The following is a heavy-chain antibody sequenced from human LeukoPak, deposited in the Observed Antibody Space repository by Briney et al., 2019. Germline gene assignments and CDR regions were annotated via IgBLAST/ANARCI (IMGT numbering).Heavy chain of an antibody. Sequence: SETLSLTCTVSGGSISSYYWSWIRQPPGKGLELIGYIYYSGSTNYNPSLKSRVTISVDTSKNQFSLKLSSVTAADTAVYYCARWGFYYDSSGYKTYYFDYWGQGTLVTVSS. CDR1: GGSISSYY. CDR2: IYYSGST. V-gene: IGHV4-59*12. CDR3: ARWGFYYDSSGYKTYYFDY. J-gene: IGHJ4*02. D-gene: IGHD3-22*01.